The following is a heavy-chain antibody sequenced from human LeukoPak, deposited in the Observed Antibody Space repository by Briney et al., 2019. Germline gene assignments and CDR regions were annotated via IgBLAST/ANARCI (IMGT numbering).Heavy chain of an antibody. Sequence: QPGGSLRLSCAASGFTFSSYWMDWVRQAPGKGLVWVSRINSDGSSTSYADSVKGRFTISRDNAKNTLYLQMNSLRAEDTAVYYCARDSSSREYYFDYWGQGTLVTVSS. CDR3: ARDSSSREYYFDY. D-gene: IGHD6-6*01. CDR1: GFTFSSYW. CDR2: INSDGSST. J-gene: IGHJ4*02. V-gene: IGHV3-74*01.